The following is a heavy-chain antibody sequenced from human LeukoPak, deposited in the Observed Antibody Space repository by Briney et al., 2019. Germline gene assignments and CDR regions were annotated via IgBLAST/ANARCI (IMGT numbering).Heavy chain of an antibody. CDR1: GGSVRYYY. V-gene: IGHV4-59*02. CDR3: ARKGGLFDY. CDR2: IYYNGST. Sequence: SSETLSLTCTVSGGSVRYYYWSWIRQSPEKGLEWIGYIYYNGSTNYNPSLKSRVTISVDMSKNQFSLKMSSVTAADTAVYYCARKGGLFDYWGQGRLVTVSS. J-gene: IGHJ4*02. D-gene: IGHD2-15*01.